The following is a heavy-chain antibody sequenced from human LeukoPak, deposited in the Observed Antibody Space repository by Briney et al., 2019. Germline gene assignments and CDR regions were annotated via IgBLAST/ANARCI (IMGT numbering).Heavy chain of an antibody. D-gene: IGHD6-19*01. V-gene: IGHV3-23*01. CDR3: AKGSGSGWYGWFAP. Sequence: GGSLRISFAAPGFNLSSYAMTWVRQAPGKGLEWVSSIDASGGSTYYADSVKGRFTISRDNSKNTFFLQMNTLRAADTAVYYCAKGSGSGWYGWFAPWGQGTLVTVSS. CDR1: GFNLSSYA. CDR2: IDASGGST. J-gene: IGHJ5*02.